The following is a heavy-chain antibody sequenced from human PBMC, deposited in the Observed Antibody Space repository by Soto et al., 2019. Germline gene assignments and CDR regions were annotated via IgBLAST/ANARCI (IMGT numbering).Heavy chain of an antibody. V-gene: IGHV4-4*07. Sequence: RSLTCTVSGGSISSYYWSLIRQPAFNGLEWIGRIYTSGSTNYNPSLKSRVTMSVDTSKNQFSLKLSSVTAADTAVYYCARDSHLGYCSGGSCYGGYYYGMDVWGQGTTVTVSS. D-gene: IGHD2-15*01. CDR2: IYTSGST. CDR1: GGSISSYY. J-gene: IGHJ6*02. CDR3: ARDSHLGYCSGGSCYGGYYYGMDV.